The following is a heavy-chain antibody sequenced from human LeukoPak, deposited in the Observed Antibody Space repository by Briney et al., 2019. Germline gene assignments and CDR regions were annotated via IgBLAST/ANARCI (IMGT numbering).Heavy chain of an antibody. Sequence: PSETLSLTCTVSGDSINSHHWNWIRQPPGKGLEWIGYMYYSGSTKFNPTLKSRVAISIDTSKNQFSLKLSSVTAADTAVYYCARDTSDYYFDTWGQGTLVTVSS. CDR2: MYYSGST. CDR1: GDSINSHH. CDR3: ARDTSDYYFDT. D-gene: IGHD3-22*01. J-gene: IGHJ5*02. V-gene: IGHV4-59*11.